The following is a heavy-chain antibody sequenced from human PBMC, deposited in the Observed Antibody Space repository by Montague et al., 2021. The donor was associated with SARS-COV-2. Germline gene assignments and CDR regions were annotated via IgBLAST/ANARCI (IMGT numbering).Heavy chain of an antibody. V-gene: IGHV4-34*01. Sequence: SETLSLTCAVYGGSFGDDHWSWIRQPPGKGLEWIGDIKQSGRTXXXPSXXXRVTISVDTSKNQLSLKLISVTAADTAVYFCARHMSDCSKGICHTYYYYGWDVWGQGTTVTVSS. CDR2: IKQSGRT. CDR1: GGSFGDDH. J-gene: IGHJ6*02. D-gene: IGHD2-8*01. CDR3: ARHMSDCSKGICHTYYYYGWDV.